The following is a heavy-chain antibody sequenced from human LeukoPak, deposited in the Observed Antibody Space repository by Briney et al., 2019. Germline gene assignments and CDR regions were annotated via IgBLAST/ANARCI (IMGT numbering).Heavy chain of an antibody. D-gene: IGHD2-2*01. CDR3: AKYLRDSGTSRVTLDH. CDR2: IYSGGRT. Sequence: GGSLRLSCAASGFIVSSNYMSWVRQAPGKGLEWVSVIYSGGRTNYADSVKGRFTISRDNSGNTLYLQMDSLRAEDTAVYYCAKYLRDSGTSRVTLDHWGQGTLVTVSS. V-gene: IGHV3-53*01. CDR1: GFIVSSNY. J-gene: IGHJ4*02.